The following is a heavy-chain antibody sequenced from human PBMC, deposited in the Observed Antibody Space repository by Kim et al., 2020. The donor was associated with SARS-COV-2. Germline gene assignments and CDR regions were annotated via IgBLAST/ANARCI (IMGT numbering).Heavy chain of an antibody. Sequence: SETLSLTCTVSGGSISSGDYYWSWIRQPPGKGLEWIGYIYYSGSTYYNPSLKSRVTISVDTSKNQFSLKLSSVTAADTAVYYCASLFMITFGGVIVDAFDIWGQGTMVTVSS. D-gene: IGHD3-16*02. V-gene: IGHV4-30-4*01. J-gene: IGHJ3*02. CDR2: IYYSGST. CDR1: GGSISSGDYY. CDR3: ASLFMITFGGVIVDAFDI.